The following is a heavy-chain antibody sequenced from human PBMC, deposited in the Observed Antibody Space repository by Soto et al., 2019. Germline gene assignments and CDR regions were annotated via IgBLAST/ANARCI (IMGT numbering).Heavy chain of an antibody. Sequence: QVQLVQSGAEGKKPGASVKVSCKASGYPFTSYYMYWVRQAPGQGLEWMGIINPSGGRTSYAQKSQGRATLTRDRSTSPVYMEPSRLKSEDSAVYDSAGEGSTGVNHPPPTDAFDIWGKVTMVTVAS. CDR1: GYPFTSYY. J-gene: IGHJ3*02. CDR3: AGEGSTGVNHPPPTDAFDI. V-gene: IGHV1-46*01. D-gene: IGHD2-2*01. CDR2: INPSGGRT.